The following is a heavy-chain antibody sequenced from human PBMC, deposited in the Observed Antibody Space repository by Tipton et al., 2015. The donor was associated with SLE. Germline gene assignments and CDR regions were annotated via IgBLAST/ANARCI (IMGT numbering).Heavy chain of an antibody. CDR2: IYYSGRT. D-gene: IGHD4-23*01. CDR1: GDSMTSDC. J-gene: IGHJ3*02. CDR3: ARGFGNSFKRGFDI. V-gene: IGHV4-59*12. Sequence: GLVKPSETLSLTCKVSGDSMTSDCWGWIRQTPGKGLEWIGYIYYSGRTNYNPSLKSRVSISVDKTENQFSLKLKFVTAADTALYFCARGFGNSFKRGFDIWGQGTLVTVSS.